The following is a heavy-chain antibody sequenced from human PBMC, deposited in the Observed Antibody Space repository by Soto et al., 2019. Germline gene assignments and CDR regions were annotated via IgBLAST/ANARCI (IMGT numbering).Heavy chain of an antibody. CDR3: ARRPAKQWLVYYYYYGMDV. V-gene: IGHV1-8*01. Sequence: VASVKVSCKASGYTFTSYDINWVRQATGQGLEWMGWMNPNSGNTGYAQKFQGRVTMTRNTSISTAYMELSSLRSEDTAVYYCARRPAKQWLVYYYYYGMDVWGQGTTVTVSS. CDR1: GYTFTSYD. J-gene: IGHJ6*02. D-gene: IGHD6-19*01. CDR2: MNPNSGNT.